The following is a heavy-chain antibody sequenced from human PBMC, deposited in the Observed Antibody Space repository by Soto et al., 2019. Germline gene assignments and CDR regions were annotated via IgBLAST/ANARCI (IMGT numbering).Heavy chain of an antibody. CDR3: ASHTGGRGWCEA. J-gene: IGHJ5*02. V-gene: IGHV4-59*08. Sequence: PSQTFSLTCTVSGGSISSYYWSCILQPPGKGLEWIGYIYYSGSTNYNPSLKSRVTISVDTSKNQFSLKLSSVTAADTAGYYCASHTGGRGWCEAWGKGSL. D-gene: IGHD3-10*01. CDR1: GGSISSYY. CDR2: IYYSGST.